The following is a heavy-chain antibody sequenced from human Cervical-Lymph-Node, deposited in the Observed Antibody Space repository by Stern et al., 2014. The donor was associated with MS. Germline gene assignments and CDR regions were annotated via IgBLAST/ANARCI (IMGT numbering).Heavy chain of an antibody. CDR2: IWYDGSNK. D-gene: IGHD5-18*01. J-gene: IGHJ3*02. CDR1: GFTFSSYG. Sequence: VQLLESGGGVVQPGRSLRLSCAASGFTFSSYGMHWVRQAPGKGLEWVAVIWYDGSNKYYADSVKGRFTISRDNSKNTLYLQMNSLRAEDTAVYYCASDTARMNAFDIWGQGTMVTVSS. CDR3: ASDTARMNAFDI. V-gene: IGHV3-33*01.